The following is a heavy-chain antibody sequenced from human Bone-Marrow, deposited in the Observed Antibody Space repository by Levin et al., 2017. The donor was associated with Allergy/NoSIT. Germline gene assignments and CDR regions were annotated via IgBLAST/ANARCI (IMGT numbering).Heavy chain of an antibody. CDR3: ARQTTVVSPSNY. CDR1: GYRFTTNW. J-gene: IGHJ4*02. CDR2: IHPADSDA. Sequence: KSGESLKISCQSSGYRFTTNWIGWVRQVPGKGLEWMGIIHPADSDARYNPSFRGQVTISADKSINTVYLQWNSLKASDTAMYYCARQTTVVSPSNYWGQGTLVTVSS. V-gene: IGHV5-51*01. D-gene: IGHD4-23*01.